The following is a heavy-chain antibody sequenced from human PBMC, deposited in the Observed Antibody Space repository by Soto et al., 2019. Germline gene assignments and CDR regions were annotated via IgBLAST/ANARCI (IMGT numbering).Heavy chain of an antibody. V-gene: IGHV3-7*01. CDR2: IKQDGSEK. CDR3: AGAKGYYYMDV. J-gene: IGHJ6*03. CDR1: GFTFSSYW. Sequence: GGSLRLSCAASGFTFSSYWMSWVRQAPGKGLEWVANIKQDGSEKYYVDSVKGRFTISRDNAKNSLYLQMNSLRAEDTAVYYCAGAKGYYYMDVWGKGTTVTVSS.